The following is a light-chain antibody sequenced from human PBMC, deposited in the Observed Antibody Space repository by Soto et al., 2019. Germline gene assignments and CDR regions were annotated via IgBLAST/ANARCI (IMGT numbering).Light chain of an antibody. V-gene: IGKV1-17*01. Sequence: DIQMTQSPSSLSASVGDRVTITCRASQGIKNELGWYQQKSGKAPKRLIFGATTLQSGVPSRFSGGASGTEFTLTISSLQPDDFATYYCQHYNSYSEAFGQGTKVDI. CDR2: GAT. CDR1: QGIKNE. CDR3: QHYNSYSEA. J-gene: IGKJ1*01.